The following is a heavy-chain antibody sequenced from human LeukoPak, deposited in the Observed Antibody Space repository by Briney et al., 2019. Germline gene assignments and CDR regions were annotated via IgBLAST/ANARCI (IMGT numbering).Heavy chain of an antibody. J-gene: IGHJ4*02. CDR1: GGTFSSYT. CDR3: ALTTSYDSSGYYPYYFDY. CDR2: IIPILGIA. V-gene: IGHV1-69*02. D-gene: IGHD3-22*01. Sequence: SVKVSCKASGGTFSSYTISWVRQAPGQGLEWMGRIIPILGIANYAQKFQGRVTITADKSTSTAYMELSSLRSEDTAVYYCALTTSYDSSGYYPYYFDYWGQGTLVTVSS.